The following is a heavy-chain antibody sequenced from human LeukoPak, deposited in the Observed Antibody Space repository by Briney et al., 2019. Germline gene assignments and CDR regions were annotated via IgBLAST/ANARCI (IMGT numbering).Heavy chain of an antibody. Sequence: GESLKISCKGSGYSFTSYWIGWVRQMPGKGLEWMGFIYPGDSDTRYSPSFQGQVTISADKSISTAYLQWSSLKASDTAMYYCARRITIFGVVNYFDYWGQGTLVTVSS. V-gene: IGHV5-51*01. CDR2: IYPGDSDT. D-gene: IGHD3-3*01. CDR1: GYSFTSYW. J-gene: IGHJ4*02. CDR3: ARRITIFGVVNYFDY.